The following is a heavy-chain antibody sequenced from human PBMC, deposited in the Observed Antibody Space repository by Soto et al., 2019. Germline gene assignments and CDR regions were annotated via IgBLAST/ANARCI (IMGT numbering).Heavy chain of an antibody. CDR1: GGSISSYY. Sequence: SETLSLTCTVSGGSISSYYWSWIRQPPGKGLEWIGYIYYSGSTNYNPSLKSRVTISVDTSKNQFSLKLSSVTAADTAVYYCARGIRGQWLPQYFDYWGQGTLVTVSS. D-gene: IGHD6-19*01. CDR3: ARGIRGQWLPQYFDY. CDR2: IYYSGST. J-gene: IGHJ4*02. V-gene: IGHV4-59*01.